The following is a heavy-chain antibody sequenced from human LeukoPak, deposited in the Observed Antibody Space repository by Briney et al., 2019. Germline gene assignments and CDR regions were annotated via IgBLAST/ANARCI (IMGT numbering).Heavy chain of an antibody. J-gene: IGHJ4*02. CDR3: ARGNGYNYY. CDR1: GASISTYC. CDR2: ACHSGGT. V-gene: IGHV4-59*01. D-gene: IGHD5-24*01. Sequence: SETLSLTCTVSGASISTYCWGWIRQPPGKGLEWIGFACHSGGTNYTPSLKSRVTISVATYKNQFSLMLSSVTAADTAVYYCARGNGYNYYWGQGTLVTVSS.